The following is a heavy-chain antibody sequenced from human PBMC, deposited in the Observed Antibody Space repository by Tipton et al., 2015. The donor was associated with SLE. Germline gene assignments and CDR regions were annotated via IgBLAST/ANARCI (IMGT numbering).Heavy chain of an antibody. CDR1: GGSISSYY. CDR2: IYYSGST. Sequence: TLSLTSTVSGGSISSYYWSWIRQPPGKGLEWIGYIYYSGSTNYNPSLKSRVTISVDTSKNQFSLKLSSVTAADTAVYYCARGAGDYFDYWGQGTLVTVSS. CDR3: ARGAGDYFDY. D-gene: IGHD3-10*01. V-gene: IGHV4-59*01. J-gene: IGHJ4*02.